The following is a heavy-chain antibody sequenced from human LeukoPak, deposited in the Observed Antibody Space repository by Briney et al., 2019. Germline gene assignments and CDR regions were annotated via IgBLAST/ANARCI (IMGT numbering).Heavy chain of an antibody. J-gene: IGHJ3*02. CDR1: RFTFSSYE. Sequence: PGGSLRLSCAASRFTFSSYEMNWVRQAPGKGLEWVSYISSSGSTIYYADSVKGRFTISGDNAKNSLYLQMNSLRAEDTAVYYCARDSAGDAFDIWGQGTMVTVSS. CDR3: ARDSAGDAFDI. CDR2: ISSSGSTI. V-gene: IGHV3-48*03. D-gene: IGHD2-15*01.